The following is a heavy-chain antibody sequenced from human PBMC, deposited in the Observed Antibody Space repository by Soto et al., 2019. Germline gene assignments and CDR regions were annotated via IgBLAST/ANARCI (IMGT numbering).Heavy chain of an antibody. J-gene: IGHJ4*02. CDR1: GCTFPSYD. CDR2: LNPNTGDS. D-gene: IGHD3-3*01. CDR3: ARRAETNGWNGFGADKYYFDF. V-gene: IGHV1-8*01. Sequence: AGLKVPCQASGCTFPSYDIYWVLHATGQGLEWMGGLNPNTGDSGYAQKFQGRITVTSDTTINTVHMELSSLRSEDTAVDYCARRAETNGWNGFGADKYYFDFWGQGTLVTVSS.